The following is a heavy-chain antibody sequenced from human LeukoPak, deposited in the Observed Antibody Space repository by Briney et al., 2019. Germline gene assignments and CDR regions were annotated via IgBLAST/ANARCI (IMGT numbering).Heavy chain of an antibody. V-gene: IGHV3-21*01. Sequence: GGSPRLSCAASGFTFSSYSMNWVRQAPGKGLEWVSSISSSSSYIYYADSVKGRFTISRDNAKNSLYLQMNSLRAEDTAVYYCARGQGYCSGGSCYSGYWGQGTLVTVSS. J-gene: IGHJ4*02. D-gene: IGHD2-15*01. CDR3: ARGQGYCSGGSCYSGY. CDR1: GFTFSSYS. CDR2: ISSSSSYI.